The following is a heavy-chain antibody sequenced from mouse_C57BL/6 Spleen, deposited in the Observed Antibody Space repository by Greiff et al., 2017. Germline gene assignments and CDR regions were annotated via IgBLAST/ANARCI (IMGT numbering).Heavy chain of an antibody. V-gene: IGHV1-54*01. Sequence: QVPLQQSGAELVRPGPSVKVSCKASGYAFTNSLLEWVKQRPGQGLEWIGVINPGCGGTNYNEKFKGKATLTADKSSSTAYMQLSSLTSEDSAVYFCARSIVANAMDYWGQGTSVAVAS. D-gene: IGHD1-1*01. CDR1: GYAFTNSL. J-gene: IGHJ4*01. CDR2: INPGCGGT. CDR3: ARSIVANAMDY.